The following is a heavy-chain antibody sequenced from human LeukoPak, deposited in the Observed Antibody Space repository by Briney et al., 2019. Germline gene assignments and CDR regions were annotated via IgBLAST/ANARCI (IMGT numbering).Heavy chain of an antibody. D-gene: IGHD1-1*01. CDR2: IYYSGST. Sequence: SETLSLTCTVSGGSISSYYWSWIRQPPGKGLEWIGYIYYSGSTNYNPSLKSRVTISVDTSKNQFSLKLSSVTAADTAVYYCARGYISLDAFDIWGQGTMVTVSS. J-gene: IGHJ3*02. V-gene: IGHV4-59*08. CDR3: ARGYISLDAFDI. CDR1: GGSISSYY.